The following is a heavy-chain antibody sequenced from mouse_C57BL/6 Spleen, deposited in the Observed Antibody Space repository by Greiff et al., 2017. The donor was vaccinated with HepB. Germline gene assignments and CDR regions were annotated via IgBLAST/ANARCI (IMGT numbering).Heavy chain of an antibody. CDR1: GYTFTDYE. Sequence: QVQLQQSGAELVRPGASVTLSCKASGYTFTDYEMHWVKQTPVHGLEWIGAIDPETGGTAYNQKFKGKAILTADKSSSTAYMELRSLTSEDSAVYYCVGGSSEDWYFDVWGTGTTVTVSS. CDR3: VGGSSEDWYFDV. V-gene: IGHV1-15*01. D-gene: IGHD1-1*01. J-gene: IGHJ1*03. CDR2: IDPETGGT.